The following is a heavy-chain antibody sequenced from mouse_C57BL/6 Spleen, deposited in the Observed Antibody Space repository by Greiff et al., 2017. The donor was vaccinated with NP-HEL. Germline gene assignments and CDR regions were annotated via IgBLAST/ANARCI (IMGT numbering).Heavy chain of an antibody. CDR1: GFSLTSYG. CDR2: IWSGGST. D-gene: IGHD1-1*01. CDR3: ARDPSGSSYVGYFDV. Sequence: QVQLKESGPGLVQPSQSLSITCTVSGFSLTSYGVHWVRQSPGKGLEWLGVIWSGGSTDYNAAFISRLSISKDNSKSQVFFKMNSLQADDTAIYYWARDPSGSSYVGYFDVWGTGTTVTVSS. V-gene: IGHV2-2*01. J-gene: IGHJ1*03.